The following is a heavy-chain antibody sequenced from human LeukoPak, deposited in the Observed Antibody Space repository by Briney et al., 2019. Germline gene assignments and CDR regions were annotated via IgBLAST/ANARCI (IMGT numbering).Heavy chain of an antibody. CDR3: ARAGRPGSEPVERFLEWLPFDP. CDR1: GGSISSHY. CDR2: IYYSGST. Sequence: SETLSLTCTVSGGSISSHYWSWIRQPPGKGLEWIGYIYYSGSTNYNPSLKSRVTISVDTSKNQFSLKLSSVTAADAAVYYCARAGRPGSEPVERFLEWLPFDPWGQGTLVTVSS. J-gene: IGHJ5*02. D-gene: IGHD3-3*01. V-gene: IGHV4-59*11.